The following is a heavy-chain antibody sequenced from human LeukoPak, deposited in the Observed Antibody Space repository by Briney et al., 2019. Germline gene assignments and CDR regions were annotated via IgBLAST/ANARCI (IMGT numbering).Heavy chain of an antibody. J-gene: IGHJ4*02. CDR2: INPNSGGT. CDR3: ARVRDRRTTALYY. D-gene: IGHD4-11*01. CDR1: GYTFTGYY. Sequence: ASVKVSCKASGYTFTGYYMHWVRQAPGQGLEWMGWINPNSGGTNYAQKFQGRVTMTRDTSISTAYMELSRLRSDDTAVYYCARVRDRRTTALYYWGQGTLVTVSS. V-gene: IGHV1-2*02.